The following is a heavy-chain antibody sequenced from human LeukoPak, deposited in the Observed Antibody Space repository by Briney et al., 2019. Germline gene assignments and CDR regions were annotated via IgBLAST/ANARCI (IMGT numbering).Heavy chain of an antibody. V-gene: IGHV4-38-2*01. D-gene: IGHD3-16*01. Sequence: SETLSLTCAVSGYSISSGDYWGWIRLPPGKGLEWIGSIYHSGSTYYNPSLKSRVTISVDTSKRQFSLMLSSVTAADTAVYYCARNRSEPLGNGGSFDSWGQGTLVTVSS. J-gene: IGHJ4*02. CDR3: ARNRSEPLGNGGSFDS. CDR1: GYSISSGDY. CDR2: IYHSGST.